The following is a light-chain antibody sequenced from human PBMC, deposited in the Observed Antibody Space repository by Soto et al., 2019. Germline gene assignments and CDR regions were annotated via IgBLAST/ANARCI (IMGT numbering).Light chain of an antibody. V-gene: IGKV1-5*01. Sequence: DIQMTQSPSSLSASVGDRVTITCRASQSIDRYLNWYQQKPGRAPKLLIYDASSLESGVPSRFSGSGSGTEFTLTISSLQPDDFATYYCQQYSSYSWTFGQGTKVDIK. J-gene: IGKJ1*01. CDR1: QSIDRY. CDR3: QQYSSYSWT. CDR2: DAS.